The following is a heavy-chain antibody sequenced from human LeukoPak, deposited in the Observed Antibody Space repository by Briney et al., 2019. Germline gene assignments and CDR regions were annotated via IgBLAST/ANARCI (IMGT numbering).Heavy chain of an antibody. V-gene: IGHV3-74*01. CDR3: ARESLGSSGLPVTFFDY. Sequence: GGSLRPSCAASGFTFSSYWMHWVRQAPGKGLVWVSRINSDGSSTSYADSVKGRFTISRDNAKNTLYLQMNSLRAEDTAVYYCARESLGSSGLPVTFFDYWGQGTLVTVSS. CDR1: GFTFSSYW. CDR2: INSDGSST. D-gene: IGHD6-19*01. J-gene: IGHJ4*02.